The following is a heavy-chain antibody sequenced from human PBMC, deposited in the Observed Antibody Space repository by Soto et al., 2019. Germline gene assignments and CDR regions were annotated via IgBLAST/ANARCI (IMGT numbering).Heavy chain of an antibody. V-gene: IGHV4-39*01. CDR3: ARHKVAGGRDDAFDI. J-gene: IGHJ3*02. CDR2: IYYSGST. Sequence: PGKGLEWIGSIYYSGSTYYNPALKSRVTISVDTSKNQFSLKLSSVTAADTAVYYCARHKVAGGRDDAFDIWGQGTMVTVSS.